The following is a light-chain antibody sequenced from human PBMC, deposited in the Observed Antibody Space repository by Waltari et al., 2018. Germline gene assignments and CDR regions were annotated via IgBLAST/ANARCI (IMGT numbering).Light chain of an antibody. V-gene: IGLV4-69*01. CDR2: VKGDGSY. Sequence: VLTQSPSASASLGASVRLTCTLSSGHSEYAIAWTQQQPQKGPRFLMKVKGDGSYTKGDGIPDRFSGSSSGAERYLAISSLQSEDEADYYCQTWGPGIRVFGGGTKLTVL. J-gene: IGLJ2*01. CDR3: QTWGPGIRV. CDR1: SGHSEYA.